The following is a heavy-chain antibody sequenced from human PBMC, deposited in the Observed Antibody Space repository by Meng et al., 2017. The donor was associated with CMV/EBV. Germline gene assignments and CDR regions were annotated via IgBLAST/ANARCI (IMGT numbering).Heavy chain of an antibody. D-gene: IGHD3-9*01. CDR1: GFNFSTYE. V-gene: IGHV3-48*03. J-gene: IGHJ5*02. CDR3: ARGEYDILTGSRP. CDR2: ISSSGTTI. Sequence: GESLKISCAASGFNFSTYEMNWVRQAPGKGLEWVSYISSSGTTIYYAGSVKGRFTTSRDNSKRSMYLQMNNLKDEDTAVYYCARGEYDILTGSRPWGQGTLVTVSS.